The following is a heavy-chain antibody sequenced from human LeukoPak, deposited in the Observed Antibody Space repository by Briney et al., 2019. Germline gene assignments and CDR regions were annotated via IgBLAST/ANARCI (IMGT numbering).Heavy chain of an antibody. CDR3: ARGPRNDIVVVPAANAYYFDY. J-gene: IGHJ4*02. CDR2: INHSGST. Sequence: SETLSLTCAVYGGSFSGYYWSWIRQPPGKGLEWIGEINHSGSTNYNPSLKSRVTISVDTSKNQFSLKLSSVTAADTAVHYCARGPRNDIVVVPAANAYYFDYWGRGTLVTVSS. D-gene: IGHD2-2*01. V-gene: IGHV4-34*01. CDR1: GGSFSGYY.